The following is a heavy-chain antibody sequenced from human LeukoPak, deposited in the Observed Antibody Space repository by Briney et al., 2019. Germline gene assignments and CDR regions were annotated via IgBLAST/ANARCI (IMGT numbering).Heavy chain of an antibody. CDR3: TTLNSLPDYGDYFDY. D-gene: IGHD4-17*01. V-gene: IGHV3-15*01. CDR2: IKSKTDGGTT. Sequence: GGSLRLSCVASGFTFSNAWMSWVRQAPGKGLEWVGRIKSKTDGGTTDYAAPVKGRFTISRDYSKNTLYLQMNSLKTEDTAVYYCTTLNSLPDYGDYFDYWGQGALVTVSS. CDR1: GFTFSNAW. J-gene: IGHJ4*02.